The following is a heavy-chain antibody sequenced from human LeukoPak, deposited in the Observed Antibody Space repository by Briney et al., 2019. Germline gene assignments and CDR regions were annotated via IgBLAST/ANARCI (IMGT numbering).Heavy chain of an antibody. CDR2: IRNDGSNT. CDR1: GFTFSSYG. V-gene: IGHV3-30*02. J-gene: IGHJ4*02. CDR3: AKVRAIGYYNDYFDY. D-gene: IGHD3-9*01. Sequence: GRSLRLSCAASGFTFSSYGMHWVRQAPGKGLEWVAFIRNDGSNTYYSDSVKGRFTISRDNSKNTLDLQMNSLRAEDTAVYYCAKVRAIGYYNDYFDYWGQGTLVTVSS.